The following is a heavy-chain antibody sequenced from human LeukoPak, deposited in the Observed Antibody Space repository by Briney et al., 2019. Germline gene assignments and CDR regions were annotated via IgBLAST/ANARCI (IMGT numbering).Heavy chain of an antibody. J-gene: IGHJ3*02. CDR3: ARYCSSTSCYRSVSAFDI. CDR2: IYYSGST. Sequence: SETLSLTCTVSGGSISSYYWSWIRRPPGKGLEWIGYIYYSGSTNYNPSLKSRVTISVDTSKNQFSLKLSSVTAADTAVYYCARYCSSTSCYRSVSAFDIWGQGTMVTVSS. CDR1: GGSISSYY. V-gene: IGHV4-59*08. D-gene: IGHD2-2*02.